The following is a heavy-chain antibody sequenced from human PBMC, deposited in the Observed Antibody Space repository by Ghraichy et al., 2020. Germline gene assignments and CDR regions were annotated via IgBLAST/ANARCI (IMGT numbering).Heavy chain of an antibody. J-gene: IGHJ6*01. Sequence: GGSLRLSFVASGFSFTSYSMNWVRQAPGKGLEWVSSISSRGENTNYADSVKGRFTISRDNAKKSLFLQMNSLRAEDTALYYCARDYDSSGVYYYYGLDVWGQGTTVTVS. CDR2: ISSRGENT. CDR1: GFSFTSYS. CDR3: ARDYDSSGVYYYYGLDV. V-gene: IGHV3-21*01. D-gene: IGHD3-22*01.